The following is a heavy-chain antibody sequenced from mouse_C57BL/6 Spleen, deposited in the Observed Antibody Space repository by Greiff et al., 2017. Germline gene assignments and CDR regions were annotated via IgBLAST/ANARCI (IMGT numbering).Heavy chain of an antibody. CDR1: GFTFSSYG. J-gene: IGHJ2*01. CDR2: ISSGGSYT. V-gene: IGHV5-6*01. Sequence: EVQLVESGGDLVKPGGSLKLSCAASGFTFSSYGMSWVRQTPDKRLEWVANISSGGSYTYYPDSVKGRFTISRDNAKTTQYLQMSSLKSEDTAMYYCAIETGGWGQGTTLTVAS. CDR3: AIETGG. D-gene: IGHD4-1*01.